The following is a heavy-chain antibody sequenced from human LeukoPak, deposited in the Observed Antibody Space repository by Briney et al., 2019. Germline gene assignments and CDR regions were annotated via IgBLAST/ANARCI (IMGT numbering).Heavy chain of an antibody. V-gene: IGHV3-23*01. J-gene: IGHJ4*02. CDR1: GFTFSSYA. D-gene: IGHD2-8*02. CDR3: ATYRQVLLPFES. Sequence: GGSLRLSCAASGFTFSSYAMHWVRQPPGKGLEWVSSIFPSGCEIHYADSVRGRFTISRDNSKSTLSLQMNSLRAEDTAIYYCATYRQVLLPFESWGQGTLVTVSS. CDR2: IFPSGCEI.